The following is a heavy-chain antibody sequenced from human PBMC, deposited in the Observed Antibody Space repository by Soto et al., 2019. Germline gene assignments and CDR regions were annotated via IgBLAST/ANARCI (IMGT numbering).Heavy chain of an antibody. D-gene: IGHD3-10*01. V-gene: IGHV3-23*01. CDR1: AFTFSSYG. CDR2: ISGGGGGGST. J-gene: IGHJ6*03. Sequence: GGSLRLSCTASAFTFSSYGMTWVRQAPGKGLEWVSGISGGGGGGSTYYADSVKGRFTIPRDNSKNTVYLQLNSMRAEDTAIYYCAKSHYCCYYMDVWGKGTTVTVSS. CDR3: AKSHYCCYYMDV.